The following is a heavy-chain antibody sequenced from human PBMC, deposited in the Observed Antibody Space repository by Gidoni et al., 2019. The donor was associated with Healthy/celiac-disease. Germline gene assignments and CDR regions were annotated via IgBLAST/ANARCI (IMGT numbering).Heavy chain of an antibody. Sequence: QVQLVESGGGVVQPGRSLRLSCAASGFTLRSYAMHWVRQAPGKGLEWVAVISYDGSNKYYADSVKGRFTISRDNSKNTLYLQMNSLRAEDTAVYYCARDGIFVVVVAASNYYFDYWGQGTLVTVSS. D-gene: IGHD2-15*01. CDR2: ISYDGSNK. CDR1: GFTLRSYA. CDR3: ARDGIFVVVVAASNYYFDY. J-gene: IGHJ4*02. V-gene: IGHV3-30-3*01.